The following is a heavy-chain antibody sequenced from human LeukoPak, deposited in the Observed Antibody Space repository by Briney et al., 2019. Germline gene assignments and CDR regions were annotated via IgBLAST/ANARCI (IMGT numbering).Heavy chain of an antibody. Sequence: GGSLRPSCAASGFTFSGHWMSWVRQAPGKGLEWVANVNQGGSDKYYVDSVKGRFTISRDNANNLLYLQMNSLRGEDTAVYYCTRDRSRAEDDWGQGTLVTVSS. CDR1: GFTFSGHW. V-gene: IGHV3-7*01. D-gene: IGHD1-14*01. CDR2: VNQGGSDK. J-gene: IGHJ4*02. CDR3: TRDRSRAEDD.